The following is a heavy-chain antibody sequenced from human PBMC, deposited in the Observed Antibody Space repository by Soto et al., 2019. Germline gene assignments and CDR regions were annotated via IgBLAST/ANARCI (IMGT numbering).Heavy chain of an antibody. CDR1: GGSISSSSYY. V-gene: IGHV4-39*01. J-gene: IGHJ4*02. CDR2: IYYSGST. Sequence: QLQLQESGPGLVKPSETLSLTCTVSGGSISSSSYYWGCIRQPPGKGLEWIGSIYYSGSTYYNPSLKSRVTISVDTXKNXFSLKLSSVTAADTAVYYCARGADGAAAGILPWGQGTLVTVSS. CDR3: ARGADGAAAGILP. D-gene: IGHD6-13*01.